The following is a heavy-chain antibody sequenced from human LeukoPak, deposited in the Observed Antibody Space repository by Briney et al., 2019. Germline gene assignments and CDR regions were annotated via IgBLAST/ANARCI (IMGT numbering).Heavy chain of an antibody. CDR1: GFTFSSYG. CDR3: AKGGYSGYDLVQMFYYFDY. Sequence: QAGGSLRLSCLASGFTFSSYGMHWVRQAPGKGLEWVSAISGSGGSTYYADSVKGRFTISRDNSKNTLYLQMNSLRAEDTAVYYCAKGGYSGYDLVQMFYYFDYWGQGTLVTVSS. CDR2: ISGSGGST. J-gene: IGHJ4*02. D-gene: IGHD5-12*01. V-gene: IGHV3-23*01.